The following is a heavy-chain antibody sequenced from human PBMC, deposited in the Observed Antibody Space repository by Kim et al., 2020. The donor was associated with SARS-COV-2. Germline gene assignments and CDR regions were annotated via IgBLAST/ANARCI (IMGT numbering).Heavy chain of an antibody. V-gene: IGHV3-48*01. D-gene: IGHD6-19*01. CDR2: ISASSTTV. J-gene: IGHJ4*01. CDR1: GFTFSTYS. CDR3: ARDLAGYSSGWYPDY. Sequence: GGSLRLSCVASGFTFSTYSMNWVRQAPGKGLEWLSYISASSTTVYYADSVKGRFTISRDNAQNSLYLQMNTLRAEDTAVYYCARDLAGYSSGWYPDYWG.